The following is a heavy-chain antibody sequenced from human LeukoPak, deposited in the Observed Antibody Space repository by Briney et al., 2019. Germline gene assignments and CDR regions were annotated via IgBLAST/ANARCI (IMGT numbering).Heavy chain of an antibody. CDR2: IRYDGSNK. V-gene: IGHV3-30*02. CDR3: AKEDIVVVPAAIWRYFQH. J-gene: IGHJ1*01. Sequence: PGGSLRLSCAASGFTFSSYGMHWVRQAPGKGLEWVAFIRYDGSNKYYADSVKGRFTISRDNSKNTLYLQMNSLRAEDTAVYYCAKEDIVVVPAAIWRYFQHWGQGTLVTVSS. CDR1: GFTFSSYG. D-gene: IGHD2-2*02.